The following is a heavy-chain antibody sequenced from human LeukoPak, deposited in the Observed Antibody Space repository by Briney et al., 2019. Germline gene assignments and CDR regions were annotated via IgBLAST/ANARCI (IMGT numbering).Heavy chain of an antibody. CDR2: MNPDSGDT. CDR1: ANTFISYD. CDR3: ARGRTDYYESSGSFPALGY. Sequence: ASVKVSCKASANTFISYDINWVRQATGQGLEWMGWMNPDSGDTGYAQKFQGRVTVTRNTSISTAYMELRSLRSEDTAVYYCARGRTDYYESSGSFPALGYWGQGTLVTVSS. V-gene: IGHV1-8*01. D-gene: IGHD3-22*01. J-gene: IGHJ4*02.